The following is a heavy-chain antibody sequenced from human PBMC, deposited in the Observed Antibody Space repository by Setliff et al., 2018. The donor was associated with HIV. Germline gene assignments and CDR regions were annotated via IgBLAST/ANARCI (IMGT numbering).Heavy chain of an antibody. CDR2: IYNSGST. J-gene: IGHJ4*02. Sequence: SETLSLTCTVSGGSISSSSYYWSWIRQPAGKGLEWIGRIYNSGSTIYNPSLKSRVTLSLDTSKNQFSLKLSSVTADDTGVYYCARGPPFAFWGQGLLVTVSS. CDR3: ARGPPFAF. V-gene: IGHV4-61*02. CDR1: GGSISSSSYY.